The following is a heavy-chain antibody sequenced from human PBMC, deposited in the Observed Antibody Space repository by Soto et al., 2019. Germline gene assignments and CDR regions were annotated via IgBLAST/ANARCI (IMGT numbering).Heavy chain of an antibody. Sequence: QLQLQESGSGLVKPSQTLSLTCAVSGGSISSGGYSWSWIRQPPGKGLEWIGYIYHSGTTYYNPSLKSRVTISIDTSKNQFSLKLSSVTAAHTAMYYCARGHDSGDCWGQGTLVTVSS. CDR2: IYHSGTT. D-gene: IGHD3-22*01. CDR3: ARGHDSGDC. CDR1: GGSISSGGYS. V-gene: IGHV4-30-2*01. J-gene: IGHJ4*02.